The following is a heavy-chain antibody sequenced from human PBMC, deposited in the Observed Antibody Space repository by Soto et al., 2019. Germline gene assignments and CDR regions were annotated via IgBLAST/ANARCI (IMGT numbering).Heavy chain of an antibody. CDR3: AKPIVGATIEGY. CDR2: ISGSGGST. Sequence: ESGGGLVQPGGSLRLSCAASGFTFSSYAMSWVRQAPGKGLEWVSAISGSGGSTYYADSVKGRFTISRDNSKNTLYLQMNSLRAEDTAVYYSAKPIVGATIEGYWGQGTLVTVSS. CDR1: GFTFSSYA. V-gene: IGHV3-23*01. J-gene: IGHJ4*02. D-gene: IGHD1-26*01.